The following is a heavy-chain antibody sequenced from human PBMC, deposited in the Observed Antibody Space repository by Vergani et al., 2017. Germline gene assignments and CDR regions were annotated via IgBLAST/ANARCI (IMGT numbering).Heavy chain of an antibody. CDR3: ASSIVVVPAATIPGAFDI. J-gene: IGHJ3*02. CDR2: ISSSGSTI. CDR1: GFTFSDYY. D-gene: IGHD2-2*01. Sequence: QVQLVESGGGLVKPGGSLRLSCAASGFTFSDYYMSWIRQAPGKGLEWVSYISSSGSTIYYADSVKGRFTISRDNAKNLLYLQMNSLRAEDTAVYYCASSIVVVPAATIPGAFDIWGQGTMVTVSS. V-gene: IGHV3-11*01.